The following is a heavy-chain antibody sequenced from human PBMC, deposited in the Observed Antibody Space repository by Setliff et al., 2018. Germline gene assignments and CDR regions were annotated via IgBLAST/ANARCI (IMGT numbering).Heavy chain of an antibody. J-gene: IGHJ5*02. CDR2: IYQNGIT. CDR1: GASISTTYYY. D-gene: IGHD3-10*01. V-gene: IGHV4-39*07. Sequence: SETLSLTCSVSGASISTTYYYWDWIRQSPEKGLEWIGTIYQNGITYYNPSVKSRVTISVDKSENQFSLSLRSVTAADTAVYYCATDGPVLNGDYISWGQGTLVTVSS. CDR3: ATDGPVLNGDYIS.